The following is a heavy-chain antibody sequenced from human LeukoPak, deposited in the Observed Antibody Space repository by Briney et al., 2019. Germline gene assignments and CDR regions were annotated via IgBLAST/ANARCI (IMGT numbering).Heavy chain of an antibody. CDR2: INPNSGGT. D-gene: IGHD3-9*01. CDR3: ARGSRPVYNLLTGKRYFDY. J-gene: IGHJ4*02. V-gene: IGHV1-2*02. Sequence: ASVKVSCKASGYTFTGYYMHWVRQAPGQGLEWMGWINPNSGGTNYAQKFQGRVTMTGDMSTSTVYMELSSLRSEDTAVYYCARGSRPVYNLLTGKRYFDYWGQGTLVTVSS. CDR1: GYTFTGYY.